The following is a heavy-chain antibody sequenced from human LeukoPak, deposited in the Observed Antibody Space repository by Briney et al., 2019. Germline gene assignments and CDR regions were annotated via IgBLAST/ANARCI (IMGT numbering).Heavy chain of an antibody. J-gene: IGHJ4*02. D-gene: IGHD5-18*01. CDR3: ARHSYGAPFDY. CDR1: GFTFSSYA. CDR2: IYYSGST. V-gene: IGHV4-59*08. Sequence: PGGSLRLSCAASGFTFSSYAMSWVRQAPGKGLEWIGYIYYSGSTNYNPSLKSRVTISVDTSKNQFSLKLSSVTAADTAVYYCARHSYGAPFDYWGQGTLVTVSS.